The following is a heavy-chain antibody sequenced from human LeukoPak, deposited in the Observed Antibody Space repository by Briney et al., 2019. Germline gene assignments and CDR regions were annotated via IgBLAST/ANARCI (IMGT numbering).Heavy chain of an antibody. CDR2: IGWNSGGI. J-gene: IGHJ4*02. CDR1: GFTFDDYA. Sequence: PGGSLRLSCAASGFTFDDYAMHWVRQAPGKGLEWVSGIGWNSGGIVYADSVKGRFTISRDNAKKSLYLQMNSLGAEDTALYYCVKVTAAGFVDNWGQGTLVTVSS. V-gene: IGHV3-9*01. CDR3: VKVTAAGFVDN. D-gene: IGHD6-13*01.